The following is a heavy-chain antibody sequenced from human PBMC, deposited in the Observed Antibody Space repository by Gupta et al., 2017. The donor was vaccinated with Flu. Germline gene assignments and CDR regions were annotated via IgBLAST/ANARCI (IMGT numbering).Heavy chain of an antibody. CDR1: GFTFSSFG. CDR2: ISSTSSHK. V-gene: IGHV3-21*01. Sequence: VQLVESGGGLVKPGGSLSLSCAASGFTFSSFGMNWVRQAPGKGLEWISSISSTSSHKNYADSVKGRFTISRDNADNSLNLQMSSLRAEDTAIYYCARRGNYLGDAFDIWGRGTMGTVSS. CDR3: ARRGNYLGDAFDI. D-gene: IGHD2/OR15-2a*01. J-gene: IGHJ3*02.